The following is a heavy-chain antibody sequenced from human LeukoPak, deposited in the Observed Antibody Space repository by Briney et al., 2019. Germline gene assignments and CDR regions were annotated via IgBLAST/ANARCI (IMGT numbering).Heavy chain of an antibody. Sequence: PGGSLRLSCAASRFTYSSYAMSWVRQAPGKGLEWVSAISGSGNNTYYADSVKGRFTISRDTSKNTLYLQMNSLRAEDTAVYYCAKGSGYTYGYPGYWGQGTLVTVSS. J-gene: IGHJ4*02. D-gene: IGHD5-18*01. CDR1: RFTYSSYA. V-gene: IGHV3-23*01. CDR3: AKGSGYTYGYPGY. CDR2: ISGSGNNT.